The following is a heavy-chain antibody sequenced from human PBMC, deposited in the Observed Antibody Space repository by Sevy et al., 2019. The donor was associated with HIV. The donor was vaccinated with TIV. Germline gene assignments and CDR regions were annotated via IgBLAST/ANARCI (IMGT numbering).Heavy chain of an antibody. CDR2: ISFSGSKT. V-gene: IGHV3-23*01. CDR1: GFNFNNYA. D-gene: IGHD3-3*01. Sequence: GGSLRLSCAAAGFNFNNYAMTWVRQAPGKGLEWVSGISFSGSKTYYAESVKGRFSISRDPSKNTLYLQMNNVRVEGTAVYVCAKSPFMDFWNDYYSFYFDFWGQGTLVTVSS. J-gene: IGHJ4*02. CDR3: AKSPFMDFWNDYYSFYFDF.